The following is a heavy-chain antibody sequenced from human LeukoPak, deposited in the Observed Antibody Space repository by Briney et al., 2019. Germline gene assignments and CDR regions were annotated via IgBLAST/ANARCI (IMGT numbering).Heavy chain of an antibody. J-gene: IGHJ6*04. D-gene: IGHD1-26*01. Sequence: GESLRISCKGSGYSFTSYWISWVRQMPGKGLEWMGRIDPSDSYTNYSPSFQGHVTLSADKSIGTAYLQWSSLKASDTAMYYCARHTRWDLPHGMDVWGKGTTVTVSS. CDR3: ARHTRWDLPHGMDV. CDR2: IDPSDSYT. V-gene: IGHV5-10-1*01. CDR1: GYSFTSYW.